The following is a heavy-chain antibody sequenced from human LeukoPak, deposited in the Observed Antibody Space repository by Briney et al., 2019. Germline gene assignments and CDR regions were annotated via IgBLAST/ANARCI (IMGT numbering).Heavy chain of an antibody. CDR2: ISGSGGST. CDR3: AKAFLKWEQPSDY. Sequence: QPGGSLRLSCAASGFTFSRYWMSWVRQAPGKGLEWVSAISGSGGSTYYADSVKGRFTISRDNSKNTLYLQMNSLRAEDTAVYYCAKAFLKWEQPSDYWGQGTLVTVSS. CDR1: GFTFSRYW. V-gene: IGHV3-23*01. D-gene: IGHD1/OR15-1a*01. J-gene: IGHJ4*02.